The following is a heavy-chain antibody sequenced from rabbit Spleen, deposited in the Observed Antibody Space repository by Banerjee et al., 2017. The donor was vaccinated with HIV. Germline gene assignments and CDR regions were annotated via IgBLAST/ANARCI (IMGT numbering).Heavy chain of an antibody. Sequence: QSLEESGGDLVKLGASLTLTCTASGFSFSSNEYMCWVRQAPGKGLEWIGCIGAGSGSTYYASWAKGRFTISKTSSTTVTLQMTSLTAADTATYFCARGAGGSPYYQFILWGQGTLVTVS. CDR1: GFSFSSNEY. D-gene: IGHD8-1*01. V-gene: IGHV1S40*01. CDR2: IGAGSGST. J-gene: IGHJ4*01. CDR3: ARGAGGSPYYQFIL.